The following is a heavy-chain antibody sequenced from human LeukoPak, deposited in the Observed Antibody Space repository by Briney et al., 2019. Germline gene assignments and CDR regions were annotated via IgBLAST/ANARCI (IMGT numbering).Heavy chain of an antibody. V-gene: IGHV3-7*01. D-gene: IGHD2-15*01. CDR3: ARVVVGAPSQPGNWFDP. CDR2: IKQDGSEK. J-gene: IGHJ5*02. Sequence: PGGSLRLSCAASGFTFSSYSMNWVRQAPGKGLEWVANIKQDGSEKYYVDSVKGRFTIFRDNAKNSLYLQMNSLRAEDTAVYYCARVVVGAPSQPGNWFDPWGQGTLVTVSS. CDR1: GFTFSSYS.